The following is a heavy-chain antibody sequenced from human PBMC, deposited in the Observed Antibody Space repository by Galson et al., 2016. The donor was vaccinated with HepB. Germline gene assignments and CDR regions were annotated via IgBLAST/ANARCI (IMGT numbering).Heavy chain of an antibody. CDR2: TSYDGSNE. Sequence: SLRLSCAASGFTFSRSDMYWVRQAPGKGLEWVAVTSYDGSNEYYADSVKGRFTISRDNSKNTVYLQMNSLRAEDTAVYYCAKDRSYSGGWRTYFDYWGQGTLVIVSS. CDR3: AKDRSYSGGWRTYFDY. V-gene: IGHV3-30*18. J-gene: IGHJ4*02. CDR1: GFTFSRSD. D-gene: IGHD6-19*01.